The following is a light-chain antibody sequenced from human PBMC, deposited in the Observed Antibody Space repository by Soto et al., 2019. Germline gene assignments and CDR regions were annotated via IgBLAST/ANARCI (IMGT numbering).Light chain of an antibody. CDR2: GAS. J-gene: IGKJ1*01. CDR3: QQYGSAPWT. Sequence: EIVLTQSPGTLSLSPGESATLSCRASQRGSSSYLAWYQQKPGQAPRLLIYGASSRATGIPDRFIGSGSWKDFTLTISRLEPEDFAVNSCQQYGSAPWTFGQGTKVEIK. V-gene: IGKV3-20*01. CDR1: QRGSSSY.